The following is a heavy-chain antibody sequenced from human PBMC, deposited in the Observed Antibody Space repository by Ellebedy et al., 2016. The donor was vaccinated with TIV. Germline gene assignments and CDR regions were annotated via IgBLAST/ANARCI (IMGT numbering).Heavy chain of an antibody. CDR2: INPNSGGT. J-gene: IGHJ4*02. D-gene: IGHD1-1*01. V-gene: IGHV1-2*04. CDR1: GYTFTGYY. CDR3: ATFAGRTGSFDH. Sequence: ASVKVSCKASGYTFTGYYMHWVRQVPGQGLEWMGWINPNSGGTKYAQNFQGWVTLTRDTSTSTVYMELTSLRSEDTAVYFCATFAGRTGSFDHWGQGTLVTVSS.